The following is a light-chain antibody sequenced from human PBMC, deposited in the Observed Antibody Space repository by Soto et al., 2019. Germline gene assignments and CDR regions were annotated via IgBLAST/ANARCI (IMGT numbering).Light chain of an antibody. CDR2: EVN. CDR1: SRDVGGYKY. Sequence: QSALTQPPSASGSPGQSVTISCTGTSRDVGGYKYVSWYQQHPGKAPKLMIFEVNKRPSGVLDRFSGSKSGNTASLTVSGRQAEDEADYYCSSYAGINNVGVFGTGTKLTVL. J-gene: IGLJ1*01. V-gene: IGLV2-8*01. CDR3: SSYAGINNVGV.